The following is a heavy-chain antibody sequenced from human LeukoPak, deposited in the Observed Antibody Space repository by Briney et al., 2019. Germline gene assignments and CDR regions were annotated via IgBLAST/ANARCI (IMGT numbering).Heavy chain of an antibody. V-gene: IGHV4-34*01. CDR2: INHSGST. Sequence: GSLRLSCAASGFTFSSYAMSWVRQPPGKGLEWIGEINHSGSTNYNPSLKSRVTISVDTSKNQFSLKLSSVTAADTAVYYCARRHRYYDFWSGYSLSNWFDPWGRGTLVTVSS. J-gene: IGHJ5*02. CDR1: GFTFSSYA. D-gene: IGHD3-3*01. CDR3: ARRHRYYDFWSGYSLSNWFDP.